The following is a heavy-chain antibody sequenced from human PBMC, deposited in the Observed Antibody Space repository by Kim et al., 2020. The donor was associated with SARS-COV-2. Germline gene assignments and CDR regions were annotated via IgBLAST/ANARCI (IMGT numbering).Heavy chain of an antibody. CDR2: SYYSGST. V-gene: IGHV4-31*03. D-gene: IGHD3-3*01. Sequence: SETLSLTCTVSGGSISSGGYYWSWIRQHPGKGLEWVGYSYYSGSTYYNPSLKRRVTISEDTTKNQFSLKKSSVTAADTAVYYCARSQPTTFGVVIPYYY. CDR1: GGSISSGGYY. J-gene: IGHJ6*03. CDR3: ARSQPTTFGVVIPYYY.